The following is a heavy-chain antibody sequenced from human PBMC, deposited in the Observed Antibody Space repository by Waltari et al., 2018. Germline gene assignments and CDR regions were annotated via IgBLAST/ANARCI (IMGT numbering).Heavy chain of an antibody. J-gene: IGHJ4*02. D-gene: IGHD3-3*01. CDR2: IYSGGST. Sequence: EVQLVESGGGLIQPGGSLRLSCAASGFTVSSNYMSWVRQAPGKGLEWVSVIYSGGSTYYADSVKGRFTISRDNSKNTLYLPMNSLRAEDTAVYYCARGGLTIFGVVSRFDYWGQGTLVTVSS. V-gene: IGHV3-53*01. CDR1: GFTVSSNY. CDR3: ARGGLTIFGVVSRFDY.